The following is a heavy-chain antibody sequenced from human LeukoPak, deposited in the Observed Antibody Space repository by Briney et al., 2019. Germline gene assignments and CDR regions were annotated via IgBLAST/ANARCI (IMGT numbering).Heavy chain of an antibody. Sequence: GESLQISRKGSESSLTNYWIAWVRQLPGKGLEWMGNIYLDDSDTRYSPSFQGQVTISADKSISTAYLQWSSLKASDTAMYYCARPHSLYGLDVWGQGTTVTVSS. CDR2: IYLDDSDT. CDR1: ESSLTNYW. V-gene: IGHV5-51*01. CDR3: ARPHSLYGLDV. J-gene: IGHJ6*02.